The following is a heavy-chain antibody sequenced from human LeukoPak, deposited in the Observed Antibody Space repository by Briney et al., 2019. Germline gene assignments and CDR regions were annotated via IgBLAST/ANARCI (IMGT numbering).Heavy chain of an antibody. J-gene: IGHJ3*02. CDR3: VLFGDYYHGAFDI. CDR1: GYTFTGYY. D-gene: IGHD4-17*01. Sequence: ASVKVSCKASGYTFTGYYMHWVGQAPGQGLEWMGWINPNSGGTNYAQKFQGWVTMTRDTSISTAYMELSRLRSDDTAVYYCVLFGDYYHGAFDIWGQGTMVTVSS. V-gene: IGHV1-2*04. CDR2: INPNSGGT.